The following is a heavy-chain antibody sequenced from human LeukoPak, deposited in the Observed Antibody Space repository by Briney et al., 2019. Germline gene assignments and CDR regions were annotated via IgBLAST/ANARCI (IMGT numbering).Heavy chain of an antibody. CDR2: INSDGSST. CDR3: ARADGSILLDY. D-gene: IGHD5-24*01. Sequence: GGSLRLSCAATAFTFSSYWMHWVRQAPGKGLVWVSRINSDGSSTSYADSVKGRFAISRDNAKNTLYLQMNSLRAEDTAVYYCARADGSILLDYWGQGTLVTVSS. J-gene: IGHJ4*02. CDR1: AFTFSSYW. V-gene: IGHV3-74*01.